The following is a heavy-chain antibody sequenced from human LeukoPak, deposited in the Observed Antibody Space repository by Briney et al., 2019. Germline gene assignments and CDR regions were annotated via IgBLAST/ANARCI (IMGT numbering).Heavy chain of an antibody. CDR1: GGSISSYY. CDR3: ARARTTGTTGAFDI. J-gene: IGHJ3*02. D-gene: IGHD1-1*01. V-gene: IGHV4-59*12. Sequence: SETLSLTCTVSGGSISSYYWSWIRQPPGKGLEWIGYIYYSGSTNYNPSLKSRVTISVDTSKNQFSLKLSSVTAADTAVYYCARARTTGTTGAFDIWGQGTMVTVSS. CDR2: IYYSGST.